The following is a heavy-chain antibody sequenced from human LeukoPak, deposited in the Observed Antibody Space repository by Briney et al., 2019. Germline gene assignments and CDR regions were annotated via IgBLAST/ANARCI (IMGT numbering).Heavy chain of an antibody. CDR1: GFTFSSYG. V-gene: IGHV3-30*03. CDR2: ISYDGSNK. D-gene: IGHD2/OR15-2a*01. CDR3: ARDFLNAIDI. Sequence: TGGSLRLSCAASGFTFSSYGMHWVRQAPGKGLEWVAVISYDGSNKYYADSVKGRFTISRDNAKNSLYLQINSLRVEDTAVFYCARDFLNAIDIWGQGTMVTVSS. J-gene: IGHJ3*02.